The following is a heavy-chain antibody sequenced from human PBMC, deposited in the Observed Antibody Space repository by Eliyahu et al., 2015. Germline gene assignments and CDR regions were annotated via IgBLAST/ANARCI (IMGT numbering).Heavy chain of an antibody. D-gene: IGHD4-23*01. CDR1: GFTFXXHS. V-gene: IGHV3-48*02. Sequence: EVQLVXSGGGLVXPGGSMSLSCAAXGFTFXXHSMNWVRQAPGKGVGWISXISSTSSTINYADSVKGRFTISKDDAESSLYLQMNSLRDEDTAVYYCASQYYGNSRWGQGTLVTVSS. J-gene: IGHJ4*02. CDR2: ISSTSSTI. CDR3: ASQYYGNSR.